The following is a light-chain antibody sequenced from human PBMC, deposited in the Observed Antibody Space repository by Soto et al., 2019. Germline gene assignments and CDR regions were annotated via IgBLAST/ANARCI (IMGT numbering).Light chain of an antibody. CDR3: QQYNNWLGGFT. J-gene: IGKJ3*01. V-gene: IGKV3-15*01. CDR2: GAS. Sequence: EIVMTQSPATLSVSPGERATLYCRASQSVSSNLAWYQQKPGQAPRLLIYGASTRATGIPARFSGSGSGTEFTLTISSLQSADFAVYYCQQYNNWLGGFTFGPVTKVDIK. CDR1: QSVSSN.